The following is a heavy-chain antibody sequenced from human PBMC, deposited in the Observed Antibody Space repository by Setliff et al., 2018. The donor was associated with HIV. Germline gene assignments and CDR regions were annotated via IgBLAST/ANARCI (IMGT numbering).Heavy chain of an antibody. D-gene: IGHD3-3*01. CDR2: INTRKGDA. Sequence: ASVKVSCKASGYSFTSYLIHWLRQAPGLGPEWLAVINTRKGDAIVARNFQGRVTLARDTSTNTVYMELISLTSEDTAVYYCARDRVFGVTFPVYCFDTWGQGTRVTVSS. CDR1: GYSFTSYL. J-gene: IGHJ4*02. CDR3: ARDRVFGVTFPVYCFDT. V-gene: IGHV1-46*01.